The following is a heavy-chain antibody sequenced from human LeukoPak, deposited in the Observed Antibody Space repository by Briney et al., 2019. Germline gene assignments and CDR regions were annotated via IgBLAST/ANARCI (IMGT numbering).Heavy chain of an antibody. D-gene: IGHD3-10*01. V-gene: IGHV3-23*01. J-gene: IGHJ5*02. CDR2: ISGSGDKT. CDR1: GFTLSSYA. CDR3: AKVRSYYYGSGANWFDP. Sequence: GGSLRLSCAASGFTLSSYAMSWVRQAPGKGLECVSIISGSGDKTHYADSVKGRFTISRDKSKNTLYLQMNSLRAEDTAVYYCAKVRSYYYGSGANWFDPWGQGTLVTVSS.